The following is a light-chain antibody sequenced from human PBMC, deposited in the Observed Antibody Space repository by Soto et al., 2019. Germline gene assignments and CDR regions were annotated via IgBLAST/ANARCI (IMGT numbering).Light chain of an antibody. V-gene: IGKV1-5*03. Sequence: DIQMTQSPSTLSASVGDRVTITCRASQSISTYLAWYQQKPGKAPKLLIYKASSLTSGVPSRFSGGGSGTDFTLTISSLQPDDSATYYCQQYATSPGTFGQGTKVAIK. CDR1: QSISTY. CDR3: QQYATSPGT. CDR2: KAS. J-gene: IGKJ1*01.